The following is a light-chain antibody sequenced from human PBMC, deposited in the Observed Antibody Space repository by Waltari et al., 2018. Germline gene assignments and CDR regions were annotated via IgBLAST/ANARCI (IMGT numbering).Light chain of an antibody. Sequence: QSALTQPPSASGSPGQSVTISCTGTSSDIGGYKHLSWYQQHPGKAPKLMIYEVNKRPSGVPDRFSGSKSGNTASLTVSGLQAEDEADYYCSSYAGSNNYVFGTGTKVTVL. CDR2: EVN. V-gene: IGLV2-8*01. CDR3: SSYAGSNNYV. J-gene: IGLJ1*01. CDR1: SSDIGGYKH.